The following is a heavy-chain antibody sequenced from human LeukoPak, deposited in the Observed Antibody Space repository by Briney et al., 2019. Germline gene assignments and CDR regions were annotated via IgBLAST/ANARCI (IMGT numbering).Heavy chain of an antibody. D-gene: IGHD2-2*02. Sequence: GGSLRLSCAASGFTVSSNYMTWVRQAPGKGLEWVSVVYGGDTTYYADSVKGRFTISRDNSKNTLYLQMNSLRAEDTAVYYCARDPRLRNDIVVVPAAIRDYYYYYYMDVWGKGTTVTVSS. CDR3: ARDPRLRNDIVVVPAAIRDYYYYYYMDV. V-gene: IGHV3-66*01. J-gene: IGHJ6*03. CDR1: GFTVSSNY. CDR2: VYGGDTT.